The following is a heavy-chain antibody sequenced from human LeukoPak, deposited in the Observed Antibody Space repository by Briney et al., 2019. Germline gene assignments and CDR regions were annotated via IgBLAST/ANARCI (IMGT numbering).Heavy chain of an antibody. CDR2: ISSSGSTT. CDR1: AFTFSSYS. CDR3: ASYCSITSCYAVDY. V-gene: IGHV3-48*01. D-gene: IGHD2-2*01. Sequence: GGSLRLSCAASAFTFSSYSMNWVRQAPGKGLEWVSYISSSGSTTYYADSVKGRFTISRDNAKNSLYLQMNSLRAEDTAVYYCASYCSITSCYAVDYWDQGTLVTVSS. J-gene: IGHJ4*02.